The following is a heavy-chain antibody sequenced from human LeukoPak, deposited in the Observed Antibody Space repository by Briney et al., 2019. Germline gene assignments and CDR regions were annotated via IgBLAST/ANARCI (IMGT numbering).Heavy chain of an antibody. Sequence: SQTLSLTCTASGGSISSGGYYWSWIRQHPGKGLEWIGYIYYSGSTYYNPSLKSRVTISVDTSKNQFSLKLSSVTAADTAVYYCARVRLGRWPFDYWGQGTLVTVSS. V-gene: IGHV4-31*03. D-gene: IGHD1-26*01. CDR2: IYYSGST. J-gene: IGHJ4*02. CDR1: GGSISSGGYY. CDR3: ARVRLGRWPFDY.